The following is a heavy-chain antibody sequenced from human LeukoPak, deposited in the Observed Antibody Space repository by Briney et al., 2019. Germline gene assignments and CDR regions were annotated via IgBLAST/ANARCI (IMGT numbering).Heavy chain of an antibody. CDR3: ARDNGYSYGLSAFDI. J-gene: IGHJ3*02. CDR2: ISGSGGST. CDR1: GFTFSSYA. V-gene: IGHV3-23*01. Sequence: GGSLRLSCAASGFTFSSYAMSWVRQAPGKGLEWVSAISGSGGSTYYADSVKGRFTISRDNAKNSLYLQMNSLRAEDTAVYYCARDNGYSYGLSAFDIWGQGTMVTVSS. D-gene: IGHD5-18*01.